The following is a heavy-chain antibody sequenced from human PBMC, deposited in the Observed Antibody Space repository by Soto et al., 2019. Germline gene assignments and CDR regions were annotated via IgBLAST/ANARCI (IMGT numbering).Heavy chain of an antibody. CDR3: GRGRSGQIVIFY. D-gene: IGHD1-26*01. J-gene: IGHJ4*02. CDR1: VYTFTCHY. Sequence: GXSVKVSCKTSVYTFTCHYIHWVRQAPQQGPEWMGEIGPESGATRYAEKFRGRVTMTMDTSITTVYMELRNLSPDDTAVYYCGRGRSGQIVIFYWGQGTPVTVSS. CDR2: IGPESGAT. V-gene: IGHV1-2*02.